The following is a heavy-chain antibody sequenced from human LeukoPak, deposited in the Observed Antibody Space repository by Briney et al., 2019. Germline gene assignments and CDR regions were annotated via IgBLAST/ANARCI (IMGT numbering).Heavy chain of an antibody. V-gene: IGHV3-48*01. CDR1: GFTFSSYS. CDR3: ARTIGFCSSSSCRFDP. J-gene: IGHJ5*02. CDR2: ISSSTTII. D-gene: IGHD2-2*01. Sequence: GGSLRLSCAASGFTFSSYSMNWVRQAPGKGLGWVSYISSSTTIIHYADSVKGRFTISRDNAKNSLYLQMNSLRAEDTAVYYCARTIGFCSSSSCRFDPWGQGTLVTVSS.